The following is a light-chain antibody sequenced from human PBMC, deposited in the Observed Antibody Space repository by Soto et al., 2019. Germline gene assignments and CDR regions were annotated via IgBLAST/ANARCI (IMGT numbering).Light chain of an antibody. CDR3: SAYTARSTLV. V-gene: IGLV2-14*02. CDR1: ISDVGSYSL. CDR2: EAN. Sequence: QSVVTQPASVSGSPGRSITISCTGTISDVGSYSLVSWYQQHPGKAPKLIIYEANKRPSGISHRFSGSKSGNTASLTISGLQSEDEGDYYCSAYTARSTLVFGGGTKVTVL. J-gene: IGLJ3*02.